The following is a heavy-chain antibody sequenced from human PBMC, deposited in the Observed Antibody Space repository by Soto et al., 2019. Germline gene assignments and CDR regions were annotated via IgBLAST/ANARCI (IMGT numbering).Heavy chain of an antibody. J-gene: IGHJ3*02. CDR1: GYSFTSYW. CDR3: ASTIMVVAAHDAFDI. Sequence: GESLNISCQGSGYSFTSYWISLVRQMPGKGLEWMGRIDPSDSYTNYSPSFQGHVTISADKSISTAYLQWSSLKASDTAMYYCASTIMVVAAHDAFDIWGQGTMVTVSS. D-gene: IGHD2-15*01. CDR2: IDPSDSYT. V-gene: IGHV5-10-1*01.